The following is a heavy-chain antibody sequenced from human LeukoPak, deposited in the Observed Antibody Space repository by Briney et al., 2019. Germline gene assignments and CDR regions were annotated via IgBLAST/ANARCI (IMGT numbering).Heavy chain of an antibody. J-gene: IGHJ4*02. D-gene: IGHD3-16*01. V-gene: IGHV3-23*01. CDR3: AREGLGELTLDY. Sequence: AISGSGGSTYYADSVKGRFTISRDNSKNTLYLQMNSLRSDDTAVYYCAREGLGELTLDYWGQGTLVTVSS. CDR2: ISGSGGST.